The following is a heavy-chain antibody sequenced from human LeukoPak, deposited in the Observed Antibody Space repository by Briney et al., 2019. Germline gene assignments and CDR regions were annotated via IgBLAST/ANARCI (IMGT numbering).Heavy chain of an antibody. CDR1: GGSFSGYY. J-gene: IGHJ6*03. D-gene: IGHD3-16*02. V-gene: IGHV4-34*01. CDR3: ARLAVGYDYVWGSYRLYYYYMDV. Sequence: SETLSLTCAVYGGSFSGYYWSWIRQPPGKGLEWIGEINHSGSTNYNPSLKSRVTISVDTSKNQFSLKLSSVTAADTAVYYCARLAVGYDYVWGSYRLYYYYMDVWGKGTTVTVSS. CDR2: INHSGST.